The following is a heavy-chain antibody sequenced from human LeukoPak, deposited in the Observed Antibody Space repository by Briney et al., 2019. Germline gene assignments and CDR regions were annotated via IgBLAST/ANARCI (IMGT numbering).Heavy chain of an antibody. V-gene: IGHV3-21*01. D-gene: IGHD2-15*01. CDR3: ARDTRGYCSGGSYQFDY. CDR1: GFTFSSYS. CDR2: ISSSSSYI. Sequence: PGGSLRLSCAASGFTFSSYSMNWVRQAPGKGLEWVSSISSSSSYIYYADSVKGRFTISRDNAKNSLYLQMNSLRAEDTAVYYCARDTRGYCSGGSYQFDYWGQGTLVTVSS. J-gene: IGHJ4*02.